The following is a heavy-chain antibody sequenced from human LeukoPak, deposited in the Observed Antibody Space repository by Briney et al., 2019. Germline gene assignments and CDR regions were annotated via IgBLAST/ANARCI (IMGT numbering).Heavy chain of an antibody. CDR3: ARGGEYSSSIGY. CDR1: GGSISSSSYY. CDR2: IYYSGST. D-gene: IGHD6-6*01. Sequence: PSETLSLTCTVSGGSISSSSYYWGWIRQPPGKGLEWIGSIYYSGSTYYNPSLKSQVTISVDTSKNQFSLKLSSVTAADTAVYYCARGGEYSSSIGYWGQGTLVTVSS. J-gene: IGHJ4*02. V-gene: IGHV4-39*01.